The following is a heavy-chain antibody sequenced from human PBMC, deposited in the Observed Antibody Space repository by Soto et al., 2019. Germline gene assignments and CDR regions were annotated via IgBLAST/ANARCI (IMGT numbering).Heavy chain of an antibody. CDR2: TYYSGST. CDR1: RGSISSHY. V-gene: IGHV4-59*11. CDR3: ARGGYNWTDGGFDP. Sequence: PSATLSLTCIGSRGSISSHYWSCIRQPPGKGLEWIGYTYYSGSTNYNPTLKSRVNISVDTSKNQFSLKLSSVTAADTAVYYCARGGYNWTDGGFDPWGQGTLVNVCS. J-gene: IGHJ5*02. D-gene: IGHD1-1*01.